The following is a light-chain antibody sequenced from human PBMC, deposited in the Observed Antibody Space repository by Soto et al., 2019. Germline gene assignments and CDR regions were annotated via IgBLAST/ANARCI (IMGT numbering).Light chain of an antibody. Sequence: EVVLAQYPATQSVSRGERAACCCRASQTINSNLAWYQQKPGQAPRLLIYGASTRATGIPARFSGSGSGTEFTFTISSLQSEDFAVYYCQQYHKWPITFGQGTRLEI. CDR3: QQYHKWPIT. J-gene: IGKJ5*01. CDR1: QTINSN. CDR2: GAS. V-gene: IGKV3-15*01.